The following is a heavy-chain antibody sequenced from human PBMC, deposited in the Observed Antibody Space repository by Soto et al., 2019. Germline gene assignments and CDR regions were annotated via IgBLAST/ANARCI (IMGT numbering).Heavy chain of an antibody. Sequence: GGSLRLSCAASGFTFSAYWMSWVRQAPGKGLEWVANIKQAGSEKYYVDSANGRFIISRDDAKNSLFLQVNSLRVEDTAVYYCAREKRANGYFEYWGQGTLVTVSS. CDR3: AREKRANGYFEY. CDR2: IKQAGSEK. CDR1: GFTFSAYW. V-gene: IGHV3-7*01. D-gene: IGHD6-25*01. J-gene: IGHJ4*02.